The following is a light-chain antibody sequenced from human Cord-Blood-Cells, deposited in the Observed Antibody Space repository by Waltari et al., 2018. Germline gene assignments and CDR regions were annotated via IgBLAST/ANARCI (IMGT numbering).Light chain of an antibody. V-gene: IGKV1-13*02. Sequence: AIQLTQSPSSLSASVGDRVTITCRASQDISNALDWYQQKPGKAPKLLIYDASSLESGVPSRFSGSGSGTDFTLTISSLQPEDIATYYCQQFNSYPLTFGGGTKVEIK. CDR3: QQFNSYPLT. CDR1: QDISNA. CDR2: DAS. J-gene: IGKJ4*01.